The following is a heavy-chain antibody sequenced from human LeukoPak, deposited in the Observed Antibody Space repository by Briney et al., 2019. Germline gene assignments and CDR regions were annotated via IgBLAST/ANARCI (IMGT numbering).Heavy chain of an antibody. D-gene: IGHD2-8*01. CDR1: GFTFNSYD. Sequence: GGSLRLSCAASGFTFNSYDMHWVRQAPGKGLEWVTFIRSDGDNKYYADSVKGRFSISRDSSKNILYLQMNSLRAEDTAVYYCAKDRCSNGVGCYYYYMDVWGKGTTVTISS. V-gene: IGHV3-30*02. J-gene: IGHJ6*03. CDR2: IRSDGDNK. CDR3: AKDRCSNGVGCYYYYMDV.